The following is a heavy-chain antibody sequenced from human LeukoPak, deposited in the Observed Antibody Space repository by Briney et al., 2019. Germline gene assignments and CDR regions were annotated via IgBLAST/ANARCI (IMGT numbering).Heavy chain of an antibody. CDR1: GLTFAGYD. CDR3: XXXXXXXTXCFHFDY. J-gene: IGHJ4*02. CDR2: ISASGDNT. V-gene: IGHV3-23*01. D-gene: IGHD2-2*01. Sequence: GGSLRLSCAASGLTFAGYDMSWVRQAPGKGLEWVSTISASGDNTYYAGSVKGRFTISRDNSKNTLYLQMDSLIAEDTAVYXXXXXXXXXTXCFHFDYWGQGTLVTVSS.